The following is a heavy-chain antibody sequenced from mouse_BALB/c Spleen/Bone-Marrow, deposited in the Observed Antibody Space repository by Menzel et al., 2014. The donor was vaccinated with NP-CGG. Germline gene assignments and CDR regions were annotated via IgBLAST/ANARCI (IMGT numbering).Heavy chain of an antibody. CDR3: AGGRGYFDY. CDR2: INPSNGRT. J-gene: IGHJ2*01. V-gene: IGHV1S81*02. Sequence: QVQLQQSGAELVKPGASVKLSCKASGYTFTSYWMHWVKQRPGQGLEWIGEINPSNGRTNYNEKFKSKATLTVDKSSSTAYMQLSSLTSEDSAVYYCAGGRGYFDYWGQGTTLTVSS. D-gene: IGHD3-3*01. CDR1: GYTFTSYW.